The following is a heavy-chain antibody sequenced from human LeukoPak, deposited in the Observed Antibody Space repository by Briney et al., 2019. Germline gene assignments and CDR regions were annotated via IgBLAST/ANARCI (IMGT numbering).Heavy chain of an antibody. Sequence: PSETLSLICTVSGGSISDYYWSWIRQPPGKGLEWIGYIYYSGSTNYNPSLKSRVTISVETSKNQFSLRLNSVTAADTAIYYCARLDSGDHGNIPHWGQGTLVTVSS. V-gene: IGHV4-59*08. J-gene: IGHJ1*01. CDR1: GGSISDYY. CDR2: IYYSGST. CDR3: ARLDSGDHGNIPH. D-gene: IGHD1-26*01.